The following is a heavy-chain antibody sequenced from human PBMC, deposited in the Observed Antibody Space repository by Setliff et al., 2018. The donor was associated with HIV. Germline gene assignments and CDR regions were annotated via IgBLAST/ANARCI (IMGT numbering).Heavy chain of an antibody. CDR2: ISYSGSA. CDR3: ARSKSDWFGSAFDI. D-gene: IGHD3-10*01. CDR1: GFPISNNNW. V-gene: IGHV4-28*01. Sequence: KSSETLSLTCGVSGFPISNNNWWAWIRQSPGKGLEWIGYISYSGSAHYNPALESRVTLSLDTPKNQFSLSLTSLTARDTAVYFCARSKSDWFGSAFDIWGQGTLVTVSS. J-gene: IGHJ3*02.